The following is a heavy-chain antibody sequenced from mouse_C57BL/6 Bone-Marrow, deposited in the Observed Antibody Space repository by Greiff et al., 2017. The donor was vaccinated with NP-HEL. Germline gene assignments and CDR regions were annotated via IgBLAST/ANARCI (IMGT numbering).Heavy chain of an antibody. J-gene: IGHJ4*01. CDR1: GFTFSDYY. CDR3: ARQLKYYYAMDY. Sequence: DVKLVESGGGLVQPGGSLKLSCAASGFTFSDYYMYWVRQTPEKRLEWVAYISNGGGSTYYPDTVKGRFTISRDNAKNTLYLQISRLKSEDTAMYYCARQLKYYYAMDYWGQGTSVTVSS. V-gene: IGHV5-12*01. CDR2: ISNGGGST.